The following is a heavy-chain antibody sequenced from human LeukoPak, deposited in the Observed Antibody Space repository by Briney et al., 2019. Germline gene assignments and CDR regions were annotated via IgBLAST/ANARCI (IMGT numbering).Heavy chain of an antibody. Sequence: GGSLRLSCAASGFTFSYYDMHWVRRATGKGLEWVSTILSTGDTYYAGSVKGRFTISRENAKNSLYLQMNGLRAGDTAVYYCARATEGFDYWGQGTLVTVSS. CDR2: ILSTGDT. V-gene: IGHV3-13*04. CDR3: ARATEGFDY. CDR1: GFTFSYYD. J-gene: IGHJ4*02.